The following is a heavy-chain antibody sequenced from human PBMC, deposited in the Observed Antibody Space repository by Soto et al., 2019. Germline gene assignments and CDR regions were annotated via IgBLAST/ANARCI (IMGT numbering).Heavy chain of an antibody. CDR1: GFTFSSYG. J-gene: IGHJ1*01. CDR2: ISYDGSDK. CDR3: AKGVVVATNYFKH. D-gene: IGHD2-15*01. Sequence: QVQLVESGGGVVQPGRSLRLSCAASGFTFSSYGMHWVRQAPGKGLEWVAVISYDGSDKYYADSVKGRFTIPRDNSNNTLHLPMASLRTEDTAVNYCAKGVVVATNYFKHWGQGTLVTVCS. V-gene: IGHV3-30*18.